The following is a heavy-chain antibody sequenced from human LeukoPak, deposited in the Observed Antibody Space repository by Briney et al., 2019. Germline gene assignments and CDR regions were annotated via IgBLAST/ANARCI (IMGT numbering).Heavy chain of an antibody. CDR3: ARGGCSGGSCYSFDFDY. J-gene: IGHJ4*02. CDR2: IIPIFGTA. Sequence: ASVKVSCKASGGTFSSYAISWVRQAPGQGLEWMGGIIPIFGTANYAQKFQGRVTITADESTSTAYMELSNLRSEDTAVYYCARGGCSGGSCYSFDFDYWGQGTLVTVSS. D-gene: IGHD2-15*01. V-gene: IGHV1-69*13. CDR1: GGTFSSYA.